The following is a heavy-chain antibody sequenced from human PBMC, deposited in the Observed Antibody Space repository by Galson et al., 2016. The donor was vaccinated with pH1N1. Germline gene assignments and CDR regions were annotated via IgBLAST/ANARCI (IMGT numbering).Heavy chain of an antibody. CDR2: IDWDDDK. CDR1: GFSLTTGGAC. V-gene: IGHV2-70*11. Sequence: PALVKPTQTLTLTCTVSGFSLTTGGACVSWIRQSPGKALEWLGRIDWDDDKYYSPFLKTRLAISRDTSKNQVVLTMTNMDPVDTATYYCSRIGPSPSGYYHISVYYVYHAFDIWGQGTMVTVSS. D-gene: IGHD3-22*01. CDR3: SRIGPSPSGYYHISVYYVYHAFDI. J-gene: IGHJ3*02.